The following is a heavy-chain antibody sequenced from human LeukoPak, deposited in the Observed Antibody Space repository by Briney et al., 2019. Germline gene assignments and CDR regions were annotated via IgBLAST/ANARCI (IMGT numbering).Heavy chain of an antibody. CDR2: IKEDGSEK. D-gene: IGHD6-19*01. V-gene: IGHV3-7*04. J-gene: IGHJ4*02. Sequence: PGGSLRLSCAASGFTFSSYWMSWVRQAPGKGLEWVANIKEDGSEKYYVDSVKGRLTISRDTAKSSLYLQMNSLRAEDTAVYYCARSRAGDYFDYWGQGTLVTVSS. CDR1: GFTFSSYW. CDR3: ARSRAGDYFDY.